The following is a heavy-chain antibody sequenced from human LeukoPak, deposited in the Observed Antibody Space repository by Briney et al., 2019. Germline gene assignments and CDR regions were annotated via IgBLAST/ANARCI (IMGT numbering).Heavy chain of an antibody. CDR1: GFTFTNAW. D-gene: IGHD2-2*01. CDR2: VNGGGDIT. J-gene: IGHJ4*02. Sequence: GGSLRLSCVASGFTFTNAWMDWVRQPPGKGLEWVSSVNGGGDITYYRDSVKGRSTISRDNSKNTLSLRMDSLRAEDTGVYYCGKAFCSSTSCSFDFWGQGILVTVAS. CDR3: GKAFCSSTSCSFDF. V-gene: IGHV3-23*01.